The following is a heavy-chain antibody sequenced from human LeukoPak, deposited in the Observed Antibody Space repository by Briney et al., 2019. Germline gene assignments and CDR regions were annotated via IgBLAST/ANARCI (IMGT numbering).Heavy chain of an antibody. CDR2: TNPSGGST. V-gene: IGHV1-46*01. CDR1: GYTFTSYY. D-gene: IGHD3-22*01. Sequence: ASVKASCKASGYTFTSYYMHWVRQAPGQGLEWVGITNPSGGSTSYAQKFQGRVTMTRDTSTSTVYMELSSLRSEDTAVYYCARVRSFYDSSGYSMAYWGQGTLVTVSS. J-gene: IGHJ4*02. CDR3: ARVRSFYDSSGYSMAY.